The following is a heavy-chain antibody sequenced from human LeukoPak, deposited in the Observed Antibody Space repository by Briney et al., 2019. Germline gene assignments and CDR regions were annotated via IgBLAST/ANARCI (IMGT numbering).Heavy chain of an antibody. Sequence: ASETLSLXCTVSGGSISSYYWSWIRQPPGKGLEWIGYIYYSGSTNYNPSLKSRVTISVDTSKNQFSLKLSSVTAADTAVYYCARDLGGREGYNYCFDYWAREPWSPSPQ. CDR1: GGSISSYY. D-gene: IGHD5-24*01. CDR3: ARDLGGREGYNYCFDY. CDR2: IYYSGST. V-gene: IGHV4-59*01. J-gene: IGHJ4*02.